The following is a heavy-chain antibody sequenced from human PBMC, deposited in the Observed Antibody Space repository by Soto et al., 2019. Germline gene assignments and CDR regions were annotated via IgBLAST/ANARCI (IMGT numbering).Heavy chain of an antibody. CDR2: IYSGGST. Sequence: GGSLRLSCAASGFTVSSNYMSWVRQAPGKGLEWVSVIYSGGSTYYADSVKGRFTISRDNSKNTLYLQMNSLRAEDTAVYYCARGDYDYIWGSYRRENAYYYYYMDVWGKGTTVTVSS. CDR1: GFTVSSNY. V-gene: IGHV3-66*01. CDR3: ARGDYDYIWGSYRRENAYYYYYMDV. D-gene: IGHD3-16*02. J-gene: IGHJ6*03.